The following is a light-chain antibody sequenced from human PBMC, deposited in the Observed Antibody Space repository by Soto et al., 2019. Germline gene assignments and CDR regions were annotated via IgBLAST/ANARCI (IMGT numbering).Light chain of an antibody. CDR3: GSYTSSSTPYV. CDR2: DVT. Sequence: QSALTQPASVSGSPGQSITISCTGTSSDVGGYNYVSWYQQHPVKAPKLMIYDVTNRPSGVSDRFSGSKSGNTASLTISGLQAEDEADYYCGSYTSSSTPYVFGPGTKVTV. CDR1: SSDVGGYNY. V-gene: IGLV2-14*01. J-gene: IGLJ1*01.